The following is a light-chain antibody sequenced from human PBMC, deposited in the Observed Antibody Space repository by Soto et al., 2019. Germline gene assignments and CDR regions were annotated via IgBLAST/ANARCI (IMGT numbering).Light chain of an antibody. Sequence: IQMTQSPSSLSASVGDIFTSTFRASQGIRHYLAWYQQKPGKVPKLLIYEASNLQSGVSSRFSGSGSGTEFTLTISSLQSEDFAVYYCQQYDKWPPLTFGGGTKVDIK. CDR2: EAS. CDR1: QGIRHY. J-gene: IGKJ4*01. CDR3: QQYDKWPPLT. V-gene: IGKV1-27*01.